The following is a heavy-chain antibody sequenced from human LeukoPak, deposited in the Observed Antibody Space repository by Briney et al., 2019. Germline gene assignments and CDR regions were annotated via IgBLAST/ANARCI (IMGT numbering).Heavy chain of an antibody. Sequence: SEPLSLPCAVYGGSFSGYYWSWIRQPPGKGLEWIGEINHSGSTNYNPSLKSRVTISVDTSKTQFSLKLSSVTAADTAVYYWARTACGMTTVTTRYYYYMDVWGKGTTVTISS. CDR2: INHSGST. D-gene: IGHD4-17*01. CDR3: ARTACGMTTVTTRYYYYMDV. J-gene: IGHJ6*03. CDR1: GGSFSGYY. V-gene: IGHV4-34*01.